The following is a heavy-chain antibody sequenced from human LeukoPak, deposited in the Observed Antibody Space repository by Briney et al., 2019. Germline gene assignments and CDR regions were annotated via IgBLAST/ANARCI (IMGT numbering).Heavy chain of an antibody. D-gene: IGHD3-10*01. CDR3: AKDPRYSGSGSYYTEPYYFDY. CDR2: ISGSGGST. Sequence: GGSLRLSCAASGFTFSSFWMHWVRQAPGKGLEWVSAISGSGGSTYYADSVKGRFTISRDNSKNTLYLQMNSLRAEDTAVYYCAKDPRYSGSGSYYTEPYYFDYWGQGTLVTVSS. V-gene: IGHV3-23*01. CDR1: GFTFSSFW. J-gene: IGHJ4*02.